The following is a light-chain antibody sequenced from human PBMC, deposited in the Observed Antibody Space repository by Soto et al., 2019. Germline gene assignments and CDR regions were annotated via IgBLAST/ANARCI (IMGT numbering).Light chain of an antibody. J-gene: IGKJ4*01. CDR2: GAS. CDR3: QQYRNWPPLT. CDR1: QSVGGA. V-gene: IGKV3-15*01. Sequence: EIVMTQSPATLSVTPGEAATLTCRASQSVGGAVAWYQHKPGQAPRLLIVGASMRATGVPGRFSGGGSGTELTLTISSLQSEDFAVYYCQQYRNWPPLTFGGGTTVEIK.